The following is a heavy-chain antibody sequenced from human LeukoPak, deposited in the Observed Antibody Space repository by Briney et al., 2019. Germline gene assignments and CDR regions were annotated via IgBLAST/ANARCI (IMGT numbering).Heavy chain of an antibody. CDR3: AKEDALPLAITGFDS. CDR2: ISPKNGGT. Sequence: ASVKVSCKTSGYIFTTYFVHWVRHAPGQGLEWRGGISPKNGGTLYAENSQGRVTMTRDTTITTFHMNVHSLTSGDTAVYYCAKEDALPLAITGFDSWGQGTLVAASS. V-gene: IGHV1-2*02. D-gene: IGHD1-20*01. J-gene: IGHJ4*02. CDR1: GYIFTTYF.